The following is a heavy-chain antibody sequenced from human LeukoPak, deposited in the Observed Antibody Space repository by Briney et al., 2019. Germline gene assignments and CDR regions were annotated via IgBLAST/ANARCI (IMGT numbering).Heavy chain of an antibody. D-gene: IGHD3-22*01. CDR1: GFTFSSYA. CDR2: ISTSGGST. Sequence: GGSLRLSCAASGFTFSSYAMSWVRQAPGKGLEWVSGISTSGGSTSYADSVKGRFTISRDNHRNTLYMQMNSMRAEDTAVYYCTIMHRYYDGSGYWVQWGQGTLVTVSS. J-gene: IGHJ4*02. CDR3: TIMHRYYDGSGYWVQ. V-gene: IGHV3-23*01.